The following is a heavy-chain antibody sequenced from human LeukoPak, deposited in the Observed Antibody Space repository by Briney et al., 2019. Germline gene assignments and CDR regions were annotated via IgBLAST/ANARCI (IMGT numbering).Heavy chain of an antibody. CDR1: GYTFTGYY. CDR3: ARDYDILTGYNYYYMDV. CDR2: INPNSGGT. J-gene: IGHJ6*03. V-gene: IGHV1-2*06. Sequence: ASVKVSCKASGYTFTGYYMHWVRQAPGQGLEWMGRINPNSGGTNYAQKFQGRVTMTRDTSIRPAYMELSRLRSDDTAVYSCARDYDILTGYNYYYMDVWGKGPTVTVSS. D-gene: IGHD3-9*01.